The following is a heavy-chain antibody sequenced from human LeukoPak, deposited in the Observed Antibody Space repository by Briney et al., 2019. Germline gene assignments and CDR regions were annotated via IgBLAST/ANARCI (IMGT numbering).Heavy chain of an antibody. CDR3: ARDHADCSGGRCHSISHYFYMDV. J-gene: IGHJ6*03. CDR1: GFTFSSYG. CDR2: IWYDGSNR. D-gene: IGHD2-15*01. Sequence: GRSLRLSCAASGFTFSSYGMHWVRQAPGKGLEWVAVIWYDGSNRYFADSVKGRFTISRDNSKNTLYLQMNSLRAEDTAVYYCARDHADCSGGRCHSISHYFYMDVWGKGTTVTVSS. V-gene: IGHV3-33*08.